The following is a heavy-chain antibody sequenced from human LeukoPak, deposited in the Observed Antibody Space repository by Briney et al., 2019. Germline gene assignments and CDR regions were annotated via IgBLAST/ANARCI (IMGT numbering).Heavy chain of an antibody. J-gene: IGHJ4*02. CDR3: AKNSPGISYYSFHY. Sequence: GGSLRLSCVASGFSFSSHGMHWFRQAPGKGLEWVAFIRYDGSNKYHADSVKGRFTISRDNSKNTLYLQMNSLRPEDTAVYYCAKNSPGISYYSFHYWGQGTLVTVSS. D-gene: IGHD3-22*01. CDR1: GFSFSSHG. V-gene: IGHV3-30*02. CDR2: IRYDGSNK.